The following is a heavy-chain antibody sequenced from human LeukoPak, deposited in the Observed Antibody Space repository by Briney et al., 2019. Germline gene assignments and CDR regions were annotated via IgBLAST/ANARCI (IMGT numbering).Heavy chain of an antibody. D-gene: IGHD1-20*01. Sequence: QPGGSLRLFCAASGFTFSSYWMHWVRQAPGKGLVWVSRINSDGFSITYADSVQGRFTISRDNAKNTLYLQMNSLRAEDTAVYYCSTIGFNWDYWGQGTLVTVSS. CDR3: STIGFNWDY. CDR1: GFTFSSYW. CDR2: INSDGFSI. J-gene: IGHJ4*02. V-gene: IGHV3-74*01.